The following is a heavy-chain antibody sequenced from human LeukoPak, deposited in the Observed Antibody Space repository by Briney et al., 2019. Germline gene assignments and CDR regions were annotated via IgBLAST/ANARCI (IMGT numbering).Heavy chain of an antibody. CDR2: IIPIFGTA. CDR3: ASSAPPSYNDCSGYSYSDY. Sequence: GASVKVSCKASGGTFSSYAISWVRQAPGQGLEWMGGIIPIFGTANYAQKFQGRVTITTDESTSTAYMELSSLRSEDTAVYYCASSAPPSYNDCSGYSYSDYWCQGTLVTVSP. D-gene: IGHD3-22*01. V-gene: IGHV1-69*05. J-gene: IGHJ4*02. CDR1: GGTFSSYA.